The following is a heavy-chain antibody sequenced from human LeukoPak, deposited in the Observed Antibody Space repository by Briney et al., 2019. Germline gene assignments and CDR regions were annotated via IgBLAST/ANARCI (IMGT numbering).Heavy chain of an antibody. J-gene: IGHJ5*02. V-gene: IGHV4-38-2*02. Sequence: PSETLSLTCTVSGYSISSGYYWDWIRQPPGKGLEWIGAIYHSGSTYYNPSLRSRVTISVDTSKNQFSLKLSSVTAADTAIYYCARAVIVVAAANQRNWFDPWGQGTLVTVSS. D-gene: IGHD2-15*01. CDR1: GYSISSGYY. CDR3: ARAVIVVAAANQRNWFDP. CDR2: IYHSGST.